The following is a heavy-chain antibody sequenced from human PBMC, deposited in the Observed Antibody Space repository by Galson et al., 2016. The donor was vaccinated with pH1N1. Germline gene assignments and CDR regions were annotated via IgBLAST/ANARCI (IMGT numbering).Heavy chain of an antibody. CDR2: IWYDGSNQ. J-gene: IGHJ6*02. CDR1: GFTFSNHA. CDR3: AKEVTSGSPLGYYFSYGLDV. Sequence: SLTLSCAASGFTFSNHAMHWVRHVPGKGLDWVALIWYDGSNQYYADSVKGRFTISRDNSKTTLYLQASSLRPEDTAIYYCAKEVTSGSPLGYYFSYGLDVWGQGTTVTVSS. D-gene: IGHD3-10*01. V-gene: IGHV3-33*03.